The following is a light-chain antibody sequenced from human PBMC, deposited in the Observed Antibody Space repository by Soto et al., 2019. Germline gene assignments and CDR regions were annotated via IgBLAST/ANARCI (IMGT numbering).Light chain of an antibody. V-gene: IGKV3-20*01. CDR1: QSVSSSY. CDR3: QQYGSSFSFT. Sequence: EIVLTQSPGTLSLSPGERATLSCRARQSVSSSYLGWYQQKPGQAPRLLIYGASSRATGIPDRFSGSGSGTDFTLTISRLEPEDFAVYYCQQYGSSFSFTFGPGTKVDIQ. J-gene: IGKJ3*01. CDR2: GAS.